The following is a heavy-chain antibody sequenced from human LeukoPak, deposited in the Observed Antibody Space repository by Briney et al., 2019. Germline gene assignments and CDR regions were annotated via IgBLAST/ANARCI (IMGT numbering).Heavy chain of an antibody. D-gene: IGHD4-23*01. CDR2: IYHSGST. Sequence: PSETLSLTCAVSGGSISSSNWWSWARQPPGKGLEWIGEIYHSGSTNYNPSLKSRVTISVDKSKNQFSLKLSSVTAADTAVYYCARVDYGGNRGMDYWGQGTLVTVSS. V-gene: IGHV4-4*02. J-gene: IGHJ4*02. CDR1: GGSISSSNW. CDR3: ARVDYGGNRGMDY.